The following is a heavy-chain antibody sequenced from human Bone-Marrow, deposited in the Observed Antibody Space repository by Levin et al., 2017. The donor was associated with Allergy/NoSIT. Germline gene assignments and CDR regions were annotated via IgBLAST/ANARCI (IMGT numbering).Heavy chain of an antibody. CDR2: ITWNSIDV. CDR1: GFTFDDHA. D-gene: IGHD3-22*01. V-gene: IGHV3-9*01. CDR3: ARDMIAARPYYGMDV. Sequence: TGGSLRLSCVVSGFTFDDHAMHWVRQGPGRGLEWVSAITWNSIDVAYADSVKGRFTISRDNAKNSLYLEMRDLRPEDTAVYYCARDMIAARPYYGMDVWGRGTAVTVFS. J-gene: IGHJ6*02.